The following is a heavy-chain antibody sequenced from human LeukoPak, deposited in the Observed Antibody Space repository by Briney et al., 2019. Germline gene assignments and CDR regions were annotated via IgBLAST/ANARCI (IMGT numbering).Heavy chain of an antibody. J-gene: IGHJ4*02. V-gene: IGHV1-24*01. CDR2: FDPEDGET. D-gene: IGHD3-16*02. CDR3: ATFFRFEDYVWRSYRPPSFDY. Sequence: ASVKVSCKVSGYTLTELSMHWVRQAPGKGLEWMGGFDPEDGETIYAQKFQGRVTMTEDTSTDTAYMELSSLRSEDTAVYYCATFFRFEDYVWRSYRPPSFDYWGQGTLVTVSS. CDR1: GYTLTELS.